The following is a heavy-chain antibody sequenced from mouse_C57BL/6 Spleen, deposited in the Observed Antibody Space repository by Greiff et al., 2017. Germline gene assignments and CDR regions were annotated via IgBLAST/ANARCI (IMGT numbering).Heavy chain of an antibody. D-gene: IGHD3-2*02. CDR1: GYTFTDYY. CDR2: INPNNGGT. J-gene: IGHJ2*01. V-gene: IGHV1-26*01. CDR3: ARRGSSGYDY. Sequence: VQLQQSGPELVKPGASVKISCKASGYTFTDYYMNWVKQSHGKCLEWIGDINPNNGGTSYNQKFKGKATLTVDKSSSTAYMELRSLTSEDSAVYYCARRGSSGYDYWGQGTTLTVSS.